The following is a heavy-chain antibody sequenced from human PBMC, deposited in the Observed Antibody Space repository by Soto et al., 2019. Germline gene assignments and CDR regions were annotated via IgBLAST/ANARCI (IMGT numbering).Heavy chain of an antibody. D-gene: IGHD3-10*01. CDR2: ISSSSTYI. CDR3: ARDNGEFDP. V-gene: IGHV3-21*01. Sequence: GGSLRLSCAASGFTFSSYTMIWVRQAPGKGLEWVSSISSSSTYIYYADSVKGRFTISRDNAKNSPYLQMNSLRAEDTAVYYCARDNGEFDPWGQGTLVTVSS. CDR1: GFTFSSYT. J-gene: IGHJ5*02.